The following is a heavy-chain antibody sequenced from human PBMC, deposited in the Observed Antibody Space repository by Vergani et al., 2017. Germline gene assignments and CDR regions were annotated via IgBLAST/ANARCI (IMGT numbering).Heavy chain of an antibody. D-gene: IGHD6-19*01. V-gene: IGHV4-30-4*08. CDR1: GGSLRSGDYY. CDR3: ARVSVAGMSRWFDP. CDR2: ISHSGSA. Sequence: QVQLQESGPRLVKPSQTLSLTCTVPGGSLRSGDYYWTYVRQSPGRGLEWIGHISHSGSAFYNPSLKSRVSMSVDTSKYQFSLNLRSVTDADTAVYYCARVSVAGMSRWFDPWGQGIPVTVSS. J-gene: IGHJ5*02.